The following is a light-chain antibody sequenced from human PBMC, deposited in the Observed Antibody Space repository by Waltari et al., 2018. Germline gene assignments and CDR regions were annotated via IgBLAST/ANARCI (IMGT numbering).Light chain of an antibody. CDR2: DVN. CDR1: RSDIDPDTF. J-gene: IGLJ1*01. CDR3: SSYTTGSTRYV. Sequence: QSALTQTAAASASPGESLTISGTGTRSDIDPDTFVSCYQKHPAKAPKVMLYDVNNRPSGVSSRFSGSKSGNTASRTISGLQAEDEADYYCSSYTTGSTRYVFGSGTKVTVL. V-gene: IGLV2-14*03.